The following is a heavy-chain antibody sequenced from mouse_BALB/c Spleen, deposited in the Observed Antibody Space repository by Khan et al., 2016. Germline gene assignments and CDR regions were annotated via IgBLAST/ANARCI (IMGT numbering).Heavy chain of an antibody. Sequence: EVELVESGGGLVKPGGSLKLSCAASGFTFSDYYMYWVRQTPEKRLEWVATISDGGSYTYYPDSVQGRFTISRDNAKHNLYLQMSSQKSEDTAMYYCARDLNWYFDVWGAGTTVTVSS. J-gene: IGHJ1*01. CDR3: ARDLNWYFDV. V-gene: IGHV5-4*02. CDR2: ISDGGSYT. CDR1: GFTFSDYY.